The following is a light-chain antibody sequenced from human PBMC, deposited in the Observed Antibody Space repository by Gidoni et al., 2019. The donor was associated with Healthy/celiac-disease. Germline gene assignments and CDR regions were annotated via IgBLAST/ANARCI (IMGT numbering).Light chain of an antibody. CDR1: QRVSSSY. V-gene: IGKV3-20*01. CDR3: QQYGSPLFT. J-gene: IGKJ3*01. CDR2: GAS. Sequence: EIVLTQSPGTLSLSPGERATLSCRASQRVSSSYLAWYQQKPGQAPRLLIYGASSRATGIPDRFSGSGSGTDFTLTISRLEPEDFAVYYCQQYGSPLFTFGPGTKVDIK.